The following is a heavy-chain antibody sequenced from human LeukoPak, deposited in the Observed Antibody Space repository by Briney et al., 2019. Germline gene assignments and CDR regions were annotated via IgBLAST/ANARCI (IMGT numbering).Heavy chain of an antibody. V-gene: IGHV4-39*07. CDR3: ARDLVNDYGDYFDY. Sequence: PSETLSLTCTVSGGSITSSSNWGWIRQPPGKGLDWIGSIFYSGSTNYNPSLKSRVTMSVDTSKNQFSLKLSSVTAADTAVYYCARDLVNDYGDYFDYWGQGTLVTVSS. CDR2: IFYSGST. CDR1: GGSITSSSN. D-gene: IGHD4-17*01. J-gene: IGHJ4*02.